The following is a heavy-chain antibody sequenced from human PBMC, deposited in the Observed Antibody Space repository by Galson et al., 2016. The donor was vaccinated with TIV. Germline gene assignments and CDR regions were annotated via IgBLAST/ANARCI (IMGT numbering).Heavy chain of an antibody. Sequence: ASGGKFSSYVISWVRQAPGQGLEWMGRIIPIFGTTKYAQKFQGRVTITADESTDTAYVELNSLTSEDTAVYFRARATNYYDNWFDPWGQGTLVTVSS. CDR3: ARATNYYDNWFDP. D-gene: IGHD3-10*01. CDR1: GGKFSSYV. V-gene: IGHV1-69*15. J-gene: IGHJ5*02. CDR2: IIPIFGTT.